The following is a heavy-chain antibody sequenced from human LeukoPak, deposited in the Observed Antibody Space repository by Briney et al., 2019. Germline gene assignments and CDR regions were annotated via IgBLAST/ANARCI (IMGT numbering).Heavy chain of an antibody. D-gene: IGHD2-2*01. CDR1: GYSFASYY. J-gene: IGHJ4*02. Sequence: ASVKVSCKASGYSFASYYMHWVRQAPGQGLEWMGIINPSCGSTSYAQKFQGRVTMTRDTSTSTVYMELSSLRSEDTAVYYCAREGPTAIKYYFDYWGQGTLVTVSS. CDR2: INPSCGST. CDR3: AREGPTAIKYYFDY. V-gene: IGHV1-46*01.